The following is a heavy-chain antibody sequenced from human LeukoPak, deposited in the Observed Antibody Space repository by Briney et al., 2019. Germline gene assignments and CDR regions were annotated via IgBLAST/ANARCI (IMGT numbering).Heavy chain of an antibody. D-gene: IGHD6-6*01. CDR1: GFTFSDYT. CDR2: IGSRSAYM. Sequence: PGGSLRLSCAASGFTFSDYTMDWVRQAPGKGLEWVSSIGSRSAYMYYADSVQGRFTISRDNAKNSLSLQMDSLRVEDTAVYYCARVGISSSGFDYWGQGTLVTVSS. CDR3: ARVGISSSGFDY. J-gene: IGHJ4*02. V-gene: IGHV3-21*01.